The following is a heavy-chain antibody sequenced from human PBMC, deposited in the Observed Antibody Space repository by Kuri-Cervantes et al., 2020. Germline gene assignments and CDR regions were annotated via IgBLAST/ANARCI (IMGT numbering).Heavy chain of an antibody. J-gene: IGHJ4*02. D-gene: IGHD1-20*01. Sequence: LSLTCAASGFTFSSYAMHWVRQAPGKGLEWVAVISYDGSNKYYADSVKGRFTISRDNAKNSLYLQMNSLRAEDTAVYYCAGGTYNWNDRGADYWGQGTLVTVSS. CDR2: ISYDGSNK. CDR3: AGGTYNWNDRGADY. CDR1: GFTFSSYA. V-gene: IGHV3-30*07.